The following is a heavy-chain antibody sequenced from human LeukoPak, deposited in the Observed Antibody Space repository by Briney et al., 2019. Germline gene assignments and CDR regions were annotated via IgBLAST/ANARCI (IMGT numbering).Heavy chain of an antibody. V-gene: IGHV3-21*01. CDR3: ARDIIRGYLDQ. CDR2: ISSSSIFI. J-gene: IGHJ4*02. Sequence: GGSLRLSCAASGFTFSSHTMNWVRQAPGKGLEWVSSISSSSIFISYADSVKGRFTISRDNAKNSLDLQMNSLRVDDTAVYYCARDIIRGYLDQWGQGTLVTVSS. D-gene: IGHD2-15*01. CDR1: GFTFSSHT.